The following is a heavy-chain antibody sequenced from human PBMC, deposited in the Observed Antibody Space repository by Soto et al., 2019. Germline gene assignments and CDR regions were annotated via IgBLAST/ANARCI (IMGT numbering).Heavy chain of an antibody. D-gene: IGHD6-19*01. V-gene: IGHV3-23*01. CDR2: ISCSGGST. J-gene: IGHJ4*02. Sequence: GGSLRLSCAASGFTFSSYAMSWFRQAPGKGLEWVSAISCSGGSTYYADSVKGRSTISRDNSKNTLYLQMNSLRAEDTAVYYCASNPPRGVAAPLDYWGQGTLVTVSS. CDR3: ASNPPRGVAAPLDY. CDR1: GFTFSSYA.